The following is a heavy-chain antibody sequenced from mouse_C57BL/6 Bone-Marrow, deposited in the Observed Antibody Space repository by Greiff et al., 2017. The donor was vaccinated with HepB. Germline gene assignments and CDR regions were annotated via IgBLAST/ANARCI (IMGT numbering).Heavy chain of an antibody. CDR3: ARHGSSYDYAMDY. J-gene: IGHJ4*01. V-gene: IGHV1-63*01. Sequence: VKLQQSGAELVRPGTSVKMSCKASGYTFTNYWIGWAKQRPGHGLEWIGDIYPGGGYTNYNEKFKGKATLTADKSSSTAYMQFSSLTSEDSAIYYCARHGSSYDYAMDYWGQGTSVTVSS. D-gene: IGHD1-1*01. CDR1: GYTFTNYW. CDR2: IYPGGGYT.